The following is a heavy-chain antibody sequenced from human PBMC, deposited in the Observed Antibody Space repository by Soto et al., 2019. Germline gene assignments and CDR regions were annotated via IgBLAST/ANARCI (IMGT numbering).Heavy chain of an antibody. Sequence: ASVKVSCKASGYTFTSYGISWVRQAPGQGLEWMGWISTDNGNTNYAQNPQGRVTMTTDTSTSTAYMELRSLRSDDTAVYFCGRGDSSYDTIFDYWGQGTLVTVSS. J-gene: IGHJ4*02. V-gene: IGHV1-18*01. CDR2: ISTDNGNT. CDR1: GYTFTSYG. D-gene: IGHD5-12*01. CDR3: GRGDSSYDTIFDY.